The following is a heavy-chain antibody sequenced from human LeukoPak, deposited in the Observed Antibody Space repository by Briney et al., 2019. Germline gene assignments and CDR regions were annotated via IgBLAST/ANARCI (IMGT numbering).Heavy chain of an antibody. CDR3: ARDHNYAFDN. CDR2: IGISSGNT. Sequence: GGSLRLSCAGSGFIFSDYSMNWVGQAPGKGVEWISYIGISSGNTKYADSVKGRFTISGDNAKNSLYLQMNSLRVEDTAVYYCARDHNYAFDNWGQGTLVTVSS. J-gene: IGHJ4*02. CDR1: GFIFSDYS. D-gene: IGHD1-1*01. V-gene: IGHV3-48*04.